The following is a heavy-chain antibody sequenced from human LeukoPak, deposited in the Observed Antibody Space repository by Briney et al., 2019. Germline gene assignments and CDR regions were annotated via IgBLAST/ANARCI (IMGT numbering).Heavy chain of an antibody. D-gene: IGHD3-16*01. Sequence: PSETLSLTCTVSGGSISSGGYYCSWIRQHPGKGLEWIGYIYYSGGTYYNPSLKSRVTISVDTSKNQFSLKLSSVTAADTAVYYCAREGGKDFDYWGQGTLVTVSS. CDR1: GGSISSGGYY. J-gene: IGHJ4*02. CDR3: AREGGKDFDY. V-gene: IGHV4-31*03. CDR2: IYYSGGT.